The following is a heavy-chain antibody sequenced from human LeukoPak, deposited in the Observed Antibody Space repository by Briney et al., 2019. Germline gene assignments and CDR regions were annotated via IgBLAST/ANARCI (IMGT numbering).Heavy chain of an antibody. Sequence: PSETLSLTCSVSNASISSDYWSWFRQSSGKGLEWIGFVYHSGYTNYNPSVKSRATISIDTSKNQFTLNLRSVTAADTAVYFRTRVRVISGYWMDYDTWGQGAPVTVSS. CDR2: VYHSGYT. D-gene: IGHD3-22*01. V-gene: IGHV4-59*01. J-gene: IGHJ5*02. CDR3: TRVRVISGYWMDYDT. CDR1: NASISSDY.